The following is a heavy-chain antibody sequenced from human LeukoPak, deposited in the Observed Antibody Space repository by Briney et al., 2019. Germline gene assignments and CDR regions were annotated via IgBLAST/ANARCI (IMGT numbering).Heavy chain of an antibody. Sequence: AGGSLRLSCAASGFTFSSYAMSWVRQAPGKGLEWVSSISGSGGSTYYADSVKGRFTISRDNSKNTLYLQMNSLRAEDTAVYYCAKDWAYESSGPPYYFDYWGQGTLVTVSS. CDR2: ISGSGGST. CDR3: AKDWAYESSGPPYYFDY. D-gene: IGHD3-22*01. CDR1: GFTFSSYA. J-gene: IGHJ4*02. V-gene: IGHV3-23*01.